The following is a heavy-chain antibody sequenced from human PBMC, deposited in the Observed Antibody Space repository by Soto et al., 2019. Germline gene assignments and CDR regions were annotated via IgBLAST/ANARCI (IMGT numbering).Heavy chain of an antibody. CDR1: GFIFGHYA. Sequence: GGSLRLSCAGSGFIFGHYAMTWVRQAPGKGLEWISAISGRGDSTYYADAVKGRFTISRDNSKNTLYLQMNSLRFDDTAVYYFAKALDGIDDYFYAMGVWGQGTTVTVS. J-gene: IGHJ6*02. D-gene: IGHD1-1*01. V-gene: IGHV3-23*01. CDR3: AKALDGIDDYFYAMGV. CDR2: ISGRGDST.